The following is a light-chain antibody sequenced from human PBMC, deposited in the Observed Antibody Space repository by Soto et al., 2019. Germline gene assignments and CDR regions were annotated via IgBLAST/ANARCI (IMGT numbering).Light chain of an antibody. J-gene: IGKJ1*01. CDR3: QHYNSYSEA. Sequence: DIQMTQSPSTLSGSVGYTVTITCRASQTISSWLAWYQQKPGKAPKLLIYKASTLKSGVPSRFSGSGSGTEFTLTISSLQPDDFATYYCQHYNSYSEAFGQGTKV. CDR1: QTISSW. V-gene: IGKV1-5*03. CDR2: KAS.